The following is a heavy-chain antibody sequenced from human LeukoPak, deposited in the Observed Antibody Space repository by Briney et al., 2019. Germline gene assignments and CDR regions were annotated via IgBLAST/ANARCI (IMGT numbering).Heavy chain of an antibody. V-gene: IGHV3-30*01. J-gene: IGHJ4*02. CDR3: ARDFSDQVIALGYYFDY. CDR2: ISYDGSNK. Sequence: GRSLRLSCAASGFTFSSYAMHWVRQAPGKGLEWVAVISYDGSNKYYADSVKGRFTISRDNSKNTLYLQMNSLRAEDTAVYYCARDFSDQVIALGYYFDYWGQGTLVTVSS. D-gene: IGHD6-19*01. CDR1: GFTFSSYA.